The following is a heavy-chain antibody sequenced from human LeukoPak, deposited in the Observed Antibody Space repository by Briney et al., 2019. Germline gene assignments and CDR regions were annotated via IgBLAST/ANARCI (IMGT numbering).Heavy chain of an antibody. J-gene: IGHJ4*02. CDR3: ARDLWDATGY. D-gene: IGHD3-3*01. Sequence: GGSLRLSCAASGFTVDSNYLSWVRQAPGKGLEWVSVIYSGDSTYYADSVKGRFTISRDISKNTLYLQMSSLRPEDTAVYHCARDLWDATGYWGQGTLVTVSS. CDR2: IYSGDST. CDR1: GFTVDSNY. V-gene: IGHV3-66*02.